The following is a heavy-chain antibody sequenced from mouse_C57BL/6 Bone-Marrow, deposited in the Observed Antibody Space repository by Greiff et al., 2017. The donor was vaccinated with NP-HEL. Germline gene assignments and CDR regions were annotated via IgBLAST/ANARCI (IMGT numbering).Heavy chain of an antibody. Sequence: VQLQQSGAELVKPGASVKISCKASGYAFSSYWMNWVKQRPGKGLEWIGQIYPGDGDTNYNGKFKGKATLTADKSSSTAYMQLSSLTSEDSAVYFCARLITTDWYFDVWGTGTTVTVSS. CDR1: GYAFSSYW. CDR3: ARLITTDWYFDV. V-gene: IGHV1-80*01. D-gene: IGHD1-1*01. CDR2: IYPGDGDT. J-gene: IGHJ1*03.